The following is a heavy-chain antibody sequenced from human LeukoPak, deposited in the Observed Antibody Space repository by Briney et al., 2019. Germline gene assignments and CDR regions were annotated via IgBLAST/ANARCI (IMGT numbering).Heavy chain of an antibody. CDR2: IYSSGST. V-gene: IGHV4-59*01. CDR1: GGSITGFY. D-gene: IGHD7-27*01. J-gene: IGHJ4*02. Sequence: SETLSLTCTVSGGSITGFYWTWLRQPPGKGLEWIGYIYSSGSTNYNPSLKSRVAISVDTSKNQFSLRLSSVTAADTAVYYCAREGTGSFEYWGQGTLVTVSS. CDR3: AREGTGSFEY.